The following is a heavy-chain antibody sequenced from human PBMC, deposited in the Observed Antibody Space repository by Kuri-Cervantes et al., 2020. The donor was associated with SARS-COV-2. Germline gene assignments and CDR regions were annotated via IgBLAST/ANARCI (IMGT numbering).Heavy chain of an antibody. Sequence: GESLKISCAASGFTFSSYSMNWVRQAPGKGLEWVSSISSSSSYIYYADSVKGRFTISRDNAKNSLYLQMNSLRAEDTAVYYCARELAYCGGDCSIPPWGQGTLVTVSS. CDR3: ARELAYCGGDCSIPP. J-gene: IGHJ5*02. V-gene: IGHV3-21*01. CDR2: ISSSSSYI. CDR1: GFTFSSYS. D-gene: IGHD2-21*02.